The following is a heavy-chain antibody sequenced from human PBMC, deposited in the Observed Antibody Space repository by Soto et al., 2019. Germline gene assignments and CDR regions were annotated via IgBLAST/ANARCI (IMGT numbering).Heavy chain of an antibody. CDR2: IYHSGGT. V-gene: IGHV4-4*02. Sequence: PSETLSLTCAVSGASISTNNLWTWLRQPPGKGLEWIGYIYHSGGTYYNPSLKSRVTISVDRSKNQFSLKLSSVTAADTAVYYCARAGGLGAVAVDYWGQGTLVTVSS. J-gene: IGHJ4*02. D-gene: IGHD6-19*01. CDR1: GASISTNNL. CDR3: ARAGGLGAVAVDY.